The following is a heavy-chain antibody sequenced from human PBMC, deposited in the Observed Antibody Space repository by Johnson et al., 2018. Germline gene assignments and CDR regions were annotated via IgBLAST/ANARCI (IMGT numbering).Heavy chain of an antibody. V-gene: IGHV3-53*01. J-gene: IGHJ6*02. CDR2: IYSGGST. D-gene: IGHD6-13*01. CDR1: GFTVSSNY. Sequence: VQLVQSGGGLIQPGGSLRLSCAASGFTVSSNYMSWVRQAPGKGLEWVSVIYSGGSTYYADSVKGRFTISRDNSKNTLYLQMNSLRAEDTAVYYCARDKSSGAAGTNQYYYYGMDVWGQGTTVTVSS. CDR3: ARDKSSGAAGTNQYYYYGMDV.